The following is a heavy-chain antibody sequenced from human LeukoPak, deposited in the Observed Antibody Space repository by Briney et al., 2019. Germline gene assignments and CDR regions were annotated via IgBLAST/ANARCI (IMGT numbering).Heavy chain of an antibody. J-gene: IGHJ4*02. CDR1: GFTFSSYA. CDR2: LSNDGSKE. CDR3: ARDATSGYSSSWYLPDF. D-gene: IGHD6-13*01. V-gene: IGHV3-30-3*01. Sequence: GGSLRLSCAASGFTFSSYAMHWVRQAPGKGLEWVTVLSNDGSKEYYADSVKGRFTISRDNSKNTLYVQMNSLRAEDTAVYYCARDATSGYSSSWYLPDFWGQGTLVTVSS.